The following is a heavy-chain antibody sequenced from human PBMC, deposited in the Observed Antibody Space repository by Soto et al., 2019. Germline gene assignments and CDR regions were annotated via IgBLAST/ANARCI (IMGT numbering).Heavy chain of an antibody. J-gene: IGHJ4*02. V-gene: IGHV3-21*01. CDR1: GFTFSSYS. Sequence: PGGSLRLSCAASGFTFSSYSMNWVRQAPGKGLEWVSSISSSSSYIYYADSVKGRFTISRDNAKNSLYLQMNSLRAEDTAVYYCARDWRHDSRFFGYWGQGTLVTVSS. CDR3: ARDWRHDSRFFGY. D-gene: IGHD3-22*01. CDR2: ISSSSSYI.